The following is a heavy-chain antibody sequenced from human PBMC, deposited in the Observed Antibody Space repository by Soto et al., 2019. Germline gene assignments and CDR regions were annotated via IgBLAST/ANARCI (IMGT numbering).Heavy chain of an antibody. CDR3: ARHCSSTSCYAHTDHDY. V-gene: IGHV4-59*08. CDR2: IYYSGST. D-gene: IGHD2-2*01. Sequence: SETLSLTCTVSGGSISSYYWSWIRQPPGKGLEWIGYIYYSGSTNYNPSLKSRVTISVDTSKNQFSLKLSSVTAADTAVYYCARHCSSTSCYAHTDHDYWGQGTLVTAPQ. CDR1: GGSISSYY. J-gene: IGHJ4*02.